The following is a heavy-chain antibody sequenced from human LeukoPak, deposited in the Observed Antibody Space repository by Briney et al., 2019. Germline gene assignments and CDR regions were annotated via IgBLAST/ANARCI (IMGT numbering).Heavy chain of an antibody. Sequence: PSETLSLTCTVSGVSISSSNSYWGWIRQPPGKGLEWIGSIYYSGNTYYNASLKSQVSISIDTSKNQFSLKLTSVTVADTAVYYCARESDKAARPLDYWGQGTLVTVSS. CDR3: ARESDKAARPLDY. CDR1: GVSISSSNSY. CDR2: IYYSGNT. V-gene: IGHV4-39*02. J-gene: IGHJ4*02. D-gene: IGHD6-6*01.